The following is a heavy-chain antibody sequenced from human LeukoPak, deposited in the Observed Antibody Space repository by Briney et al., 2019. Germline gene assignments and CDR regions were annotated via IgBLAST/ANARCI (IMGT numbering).Heavy chain of an antibody. V-gene: IGHV3-48*03. Sequence: PGGSLRLSCAASGFTVNSYGMNWVRQPPGEGLEWVAHISGSDSLTFYADSVKGRFTISRDNAKNSLYLQMNTLRAEDTAVYYCAREDYYGSGTYMRYFYYYEMDVWGKGTTVTVSS. CDR2: ISGSDSLT. CDR3: AREDYYGSGTYMRYFYYYEMDV. D-gene: IGHD3-10*01. J-gene: IGHJ6*04. CDR1: GFTVNSYG.